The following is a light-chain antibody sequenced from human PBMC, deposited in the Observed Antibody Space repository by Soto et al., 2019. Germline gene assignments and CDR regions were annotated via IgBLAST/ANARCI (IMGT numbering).Light chain of an antibody. J-gene: IGKJ4*01. CDR1: QSLSSSY. V-gene: IGKV3-20*01. CDR3: QQYGSSPLT. Sequence: IGLTQSPGTLSLSPGERATLSCRASQSLSSSYLAWYQQKPGQAPRLLIYGASSRATGIPDRFSGSGSGTDFTLTISRMEPEHFAVYFCQQYGSSPLTFGGGTKVDIK. CDR2: GAS.